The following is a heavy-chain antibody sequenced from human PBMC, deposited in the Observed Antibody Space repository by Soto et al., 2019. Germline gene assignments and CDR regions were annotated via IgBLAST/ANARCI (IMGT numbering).Heavy chain of an antibody. V-gene: IGHV4-31*03. CDR3: ARSGKGYGGSYYYYGMDV. D-gene: IGHD2-15*01. CDR1: GGSISSGGYY. CDR2: IYYSGST. J-gene: IGHJ6*02. Sequence: QVQLQESGPGLVKPSQTLSLTCTVSGGSISSGGYYWSWIRQHPGKGLEWIGYIYYSGSTYYNPSLKSRVTISVDTSKNQFSLKLSSVTAADTAVYYCARSGKGYGGSYYYYGMDVWGQGTTVTVSS.